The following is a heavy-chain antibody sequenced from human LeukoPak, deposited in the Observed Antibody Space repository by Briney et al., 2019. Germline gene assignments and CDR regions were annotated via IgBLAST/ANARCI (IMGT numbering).Heavy chain of an antibody. CDR3: AKDGPYSYGSFNPDY. V-gene: IGHV3-49*04. Sequence: GGSLRLSCTASGFTFGDYAMSWVRQAPGKGLEWVGFIRSKAYGGTTEYAASVKGRFTISRDNSKNTLYLQMNSLRAEDTAVYYCAKDGPYSYGSFNPDYWGQGTLVTVSS. D-gene: IGHD5-18*01. CDR1: GFTFGDYA. CDR2: IRSKAYGGTT. J-gene: IGHJ4*02.